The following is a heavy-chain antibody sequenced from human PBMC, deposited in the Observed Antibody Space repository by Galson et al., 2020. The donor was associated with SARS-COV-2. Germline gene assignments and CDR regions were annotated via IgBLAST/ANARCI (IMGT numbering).Heavy chain of an antibody. J-gene: IGHJ4*02. CDR3: AGGRWPLSLYDFDY. Sequence: GESLKISCAASGFTFSNYWMSWVRQAPGKGLEWVANIKRDGSERYYVDSVKGRFTISRDNAKNSLYLQMSSLRAEDTAVYYCAGGRWPLSLYDFDYWGQGALVTVSS. CDR1: GFTFSNYW. V-gene: IGHV3-7*01. CDR2: IKRDGSER. D-gene: IGHD2-8*01.